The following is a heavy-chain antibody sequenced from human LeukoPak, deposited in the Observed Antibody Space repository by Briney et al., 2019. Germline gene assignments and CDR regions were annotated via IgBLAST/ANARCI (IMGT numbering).Heavy chain of an antibody. CDR2: INSDGSTT. CDR3: ARVYGGNTPFDY. V-gene: IGHV3-74*01. CDR1: GFTFSTYW. D-gene: IGHD4-23*01. J-gene: IGHJ4*02. Sequence: GGSLRLSCAASGFTFSTYWMHWVRQAPGKGLVWVSRINSDGSTTSYADSVKGRFTISRGNAKNTLYLQMDSLRAEDTAVYYCARVYGGNTPFDYWGQGTLVTVSS.